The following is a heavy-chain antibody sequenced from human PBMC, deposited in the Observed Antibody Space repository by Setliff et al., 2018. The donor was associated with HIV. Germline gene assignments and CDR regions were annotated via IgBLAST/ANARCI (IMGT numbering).Heavy chain of an antibody. D-gene: IGHD3-9*01. CDR1: GGSLSGYL. J-gene: IGHJ4*02. CDR3: ARGAVIERNPAGTLTAHYRARFDY. Sequence: PPETLSLTCGVSGGSLSGYLWTWIRQSPGKGLEWNGDINQSGSTNYNPSFKSRVIISGDTSKSQFSMNLTSVTDAHTAIYYCARGAVIERNPAGTLTAHYRARFDYWGQETLVTVS. V-gene: IGHV4-34*01. CDR2: INQSGST.